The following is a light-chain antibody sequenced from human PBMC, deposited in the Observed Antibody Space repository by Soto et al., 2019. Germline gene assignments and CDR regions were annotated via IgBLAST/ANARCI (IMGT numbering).Light chain of an antibody. V-gene: IGKV1-5*03. CDR2: MAS. CDR3: QQYYHWRT. J-gene: IGKJ1*01. Sequence: DIQMTQSPSTLSASVGDRVTITCRASQSVSTWLAWYQQKPGKAPQVLISMASTLESGVPSRFSGSGSGSEFTLTISSLQSEDFAIYFCQQYYHWRTFGQGTKVDI. CDR1: QSVSTW.